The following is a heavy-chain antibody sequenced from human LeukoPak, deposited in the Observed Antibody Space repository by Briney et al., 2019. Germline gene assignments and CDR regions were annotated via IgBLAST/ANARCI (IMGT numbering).Heavy chain of an antibody. CDR1: GGSISSSSYY. J-gene: IGHJ4*02. D-gene: IGHD6-19*01. CDR3: ARHGSDWTFDY. V-gene: IGHV4-39*01. Sequence: SKTLSLTCTVSGGSISSSSYYWGWIRQPPGKGLEWIGSIYNSGSTYYNPSLKSRVTISVDTSKNQFSLKLSSVTAADTAVYYCARHGSDWTFDYWGQGTLVTVSS. CDR2: IYNSGST.